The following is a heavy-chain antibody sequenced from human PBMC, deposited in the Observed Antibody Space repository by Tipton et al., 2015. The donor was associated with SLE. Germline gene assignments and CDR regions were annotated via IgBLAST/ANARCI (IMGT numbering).Heavy chain of an antibody. CDR3: ARSAGYGCSWAHFAY. D-gene: IGHD6-13*01. V-gene: IGHV4-59*11. Sequence: TLSLTCTVSGGSISSHYWCWIRQPPGKGLGWVGFVYYSGSTNYNPPLKSRVTISIDTSKNQFSLKLSTVTAADTAVYYGARSAGYGCSWAHFAYLGPGTLVTVSS. CDR2: VYYSGST. J-gene: IGHJ4*02. CDR1: GGSISSHY.